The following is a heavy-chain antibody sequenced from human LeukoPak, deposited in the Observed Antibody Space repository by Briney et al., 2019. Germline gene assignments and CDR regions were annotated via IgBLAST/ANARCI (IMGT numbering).Heavy chain of an antibody. J-gene: IGHJ4*02. V-gene: IGHV4-30-2*01. CDR2: IYHNGRT. CDR3: ARGDDGIDY. D-gene: IGHD1-1*01. Sequence: NPSQTLSLTCTVSGGSISSGGYYCTWIRQPPGKGLEWIGYIYHNGRTYYNPSLESRVTISVDRSKNHFSLNLTSVTAADTAVYYCARGDDGIDYWGQGALVTVSS. CDR1: GGSISSGGYY.